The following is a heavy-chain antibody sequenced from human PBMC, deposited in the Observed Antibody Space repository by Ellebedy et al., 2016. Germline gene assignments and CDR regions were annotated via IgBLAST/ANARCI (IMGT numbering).Heavy chain of an antibody. CDR2: INPSGGST. J-gene: IGHJ4*02. Sequence: ASVKVSCKASGYTFTSYYMHWVRQAPGQGLEWMGIINPSGGSTSYAQKFQDRVTMTRATSTSTVYMELSSLRSEATAVYYCARDSAEVLVTAPAPYFDYWGQGTLVTVSS. D-gene: IGHD2-21*02. CDR3: ARDSAEVLVTAPAPYFDY. V-gene: IGHV1-46*01. CDR1: GYTFTSYY.